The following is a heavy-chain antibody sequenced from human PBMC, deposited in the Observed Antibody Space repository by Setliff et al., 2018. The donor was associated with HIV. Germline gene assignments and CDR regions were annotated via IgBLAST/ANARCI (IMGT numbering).Heavy chain of an antibody. CDR2: AFYSDNT. CDR1: GGSISSGTYY. J-gene: IGHJ6*03. V-gene: IGHV4-39*01. Sequence: TLSLTCLVSGGSISSGTYYWGWIRQPPGKGLEYIGSAFYSDNTYYKPSLKNRVTISVDTSKNQFSLKLTSATAADTGVYYCARHRDPPGSRWIFYYYYMDLWGGGTTVTVSS. D-gene: IGHD6-13*01. CDR3: ARHRDPPGSRWIFYYYYMDL.